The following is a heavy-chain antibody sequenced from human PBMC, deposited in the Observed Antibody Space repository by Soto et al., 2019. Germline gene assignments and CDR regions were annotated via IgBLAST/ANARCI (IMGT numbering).Heavy chain of an antibody. CDR3: ARHPNYDSSGYYHFDY. J-gene: IGHJ4*02. D-gene: IGHD3-22*01. Sequence: EVQLLESGGGLVQPGGSLRLSCAASGFTFSSYAMSWVRQAPGKGLEWVSAISGSGGSTYYADSVKGRFTISRDNXKXXLYLQMNSLRAEDTAVYYCARHPNYDSSGYYHFDYWGQGTLVTVSS. V-gene: IGHV3-23*01. CDR2: ISGSGGST. CDR1: GFTFSSYA.